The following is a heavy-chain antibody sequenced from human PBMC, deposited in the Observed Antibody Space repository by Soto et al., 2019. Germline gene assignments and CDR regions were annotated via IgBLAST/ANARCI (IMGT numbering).Heavy chain of an antibody. CDR2: ISGSGGST. V-gene: IGHV3-23*01. D-gene: IGHD3-22*01. J-gene: IGHJ4*02. CDR3: AKYRIGYDSSGSRYFDY. Sequence: GGSLRLSCAASGFTFSSYAMSWVRQAPGKGLEWVSAISGSGGSTYYADSVKGRFTISRDNSKNTLYLQMNSLRAEDTAVYYCAKYRIGYDSSGSRYFDYCGQGTLVTVSS. CDR1: GFTFSSYA.